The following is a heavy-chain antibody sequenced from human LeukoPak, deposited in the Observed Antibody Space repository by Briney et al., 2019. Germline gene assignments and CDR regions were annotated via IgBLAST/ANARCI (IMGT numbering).Heavy chain of an antibody. Sequence: SVKVSCKASGVTFSSYTISWVRQAPGRGLEWVGRIIPILGIANYAQKFQGRVTITADKSTSTAYMELSSLRSEDTAVYYCARMTGFDPWGQGTLVTVSS. CDR3: ARMTGFDP. CDR1: GVTFSSYT. CDR2: IIPILGIA. J-gene: IGHJ5*02. V-gene: IGHV1-69*02.